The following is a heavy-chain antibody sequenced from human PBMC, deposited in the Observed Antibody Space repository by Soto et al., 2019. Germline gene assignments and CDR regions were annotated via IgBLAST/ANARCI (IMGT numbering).Heavy chain of an antibody. J-gene: IGHJ4*02. CDR3: ARDLPLYCRGDCNFDF. CDR1: GFIFSRYG. Sequence: QVQLVESGGGVVQSGGSLRLSCGGSGFIFSRYGMHWVRQAPGKGLEWVTGISYDGGERFYADSVKGRFTISRDNSKNRLDLQMSSLRPEDTAVFYCARDLPLYCRGDCNFDFWGQGPLVTVSS. V-gene: IGHV3-30*03. D-gene: IGHD2-21*02. CDR2: ISYDGGER.